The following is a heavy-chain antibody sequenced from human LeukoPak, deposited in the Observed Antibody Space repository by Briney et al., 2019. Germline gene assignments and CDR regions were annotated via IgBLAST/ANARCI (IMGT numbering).Heavy chain of an antibody. CDR1: GFTFSSSG. J-gene: IGHJ4*02. CDR2: VSGSGSST. V-gene: IGHV3-23*01. Sequence: GGSLRLSCVASGFTFSSSGMSWVRQAPGKGLEWASAVSGSGSSTNYADSVKGRFTISRDNSQNTLYLQMNSLRAEDTAIYYCAKHDSGSYAYWGQGALVTVSS. D-gene: IGHD3-10*01. CDR3: AKHDSGSYAY.